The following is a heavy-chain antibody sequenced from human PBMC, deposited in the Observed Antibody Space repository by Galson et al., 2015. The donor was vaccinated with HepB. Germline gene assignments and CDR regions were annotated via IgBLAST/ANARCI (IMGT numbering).Heavy chain of an antibody. Sequence: SLRLSCAASGFTFSNAWMSWVRQAPGKGLEWVGRIKRKSEGGTTDYAAPVKGRFTVSRDESKNTLYLQMNSLKTEDTAVYYCATSTSRWDYFDYWGKGTLVTVSS. J-gene: IGHJ4*02. D-gene: IGHD6-13*01. V-gene: IGHV3-15*05. CDR2: IKRKSEGGTT. CDR3: ATSTSRWDYFDY. CDR1: GFTFSNAW.